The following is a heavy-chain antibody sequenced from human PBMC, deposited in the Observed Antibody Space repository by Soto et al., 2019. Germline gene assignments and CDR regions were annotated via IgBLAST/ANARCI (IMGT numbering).Heavy chain of an antibody. V-gene: IGHV1-18*04. CDR2: ISAYNGNT. CDR3: ARVVVAATLYYAMDV. J-gene: IGHJ6*02. CDR1: GYTFTSCG. Sequence: ASVKVSCKSSGYTFTSCGISWVRQAPGQGLEWMGWISAYNGNTNYAQKLQGRVTMTTDTSTSTAYMELRSLRSDDTAVYYCARVVVAATLYYAMDVWGQGTTVTVSS. D-gene: IGHD2-15*01.